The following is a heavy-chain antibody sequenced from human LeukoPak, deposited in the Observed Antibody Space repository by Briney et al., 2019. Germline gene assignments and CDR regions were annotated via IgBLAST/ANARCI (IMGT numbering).Heavy chain of an antibody. Sequence: TSETPSLTCAVYGGSFSGYYWSWIRQSPGRGLEWIGQINDSGDTDYNPSLKSRVTISIDTSKKQFSLRLRSVTAADTALYYCARETSTWNSFEYWGQGTAVTVSS. CDR1: GGSFSGYY. CDR3: ARETSTWNSFEY. J-gene: IGHJ4*02. V-gene: IGHV4-34*01. CDR2: INDSGDT. D-gene: IGHD1/OR15-1a*01.